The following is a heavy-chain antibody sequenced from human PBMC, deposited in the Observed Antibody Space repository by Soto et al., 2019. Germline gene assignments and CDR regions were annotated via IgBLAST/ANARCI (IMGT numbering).Heavy chain of an antibody. V-gene: IGHV1-69*01. D-gene: IGHD6-13*01. Sequence: QVQLVQSGAEVKKTGSSVKVSCKASGGTFSSYAISWVRQAPGQGLGWMGGIIPIFGTANYAQKFKGRVTITADESTGTAYMELGSLRSEDTAVYYCARDYGGSSWDVWFDPWGQGTLVTVSS. J-gene: IGHJ5*02. CDR3: ARDYGGSSWDVWFDP. CDR1: GGTFSSYA. CDR2: IIPIFGTA.